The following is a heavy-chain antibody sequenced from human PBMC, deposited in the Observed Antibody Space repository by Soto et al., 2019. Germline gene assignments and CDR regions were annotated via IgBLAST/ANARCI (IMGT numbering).Heavy chain of an antibody. D-gene: IGHD3-10*01. CDR2: INHSGST. Sequence: SETLSLTCAVYGGSFSGYYWSWIRQPPGKGLEWIGEINHSGSTNYNPSLKSRVTISVDTSKNQFSLKLSSVTAADTAVYYCATRSLWDAFDIWGQGTMVTVSS. CDR1: GGSFSGYY. J-gene: IGHJ3*02. V-gene: IGHV4-34*01. CDR3: ATRSLWDAFDI.